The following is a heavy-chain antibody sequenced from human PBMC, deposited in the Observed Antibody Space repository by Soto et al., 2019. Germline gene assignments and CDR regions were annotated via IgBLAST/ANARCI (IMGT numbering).Heavy chain of an antibody. CDR1: GGSISTYY. CDR3: ARALMGSFDALDI. Sequence: SETLSLTCSVSGGSISTYYWSWIRQAPGKRLEWLGYIFHSGATNYNPSLESRVTISVDTSKSQLSLRLTSVTAADTGVYYCARALMGSFDALDIWGQGTTVT. V-gene: IGHV4-59*01. D-gene: IGHD3-16*01. J-gene: IGHJ3*02. CDR2: IFHSGAT.